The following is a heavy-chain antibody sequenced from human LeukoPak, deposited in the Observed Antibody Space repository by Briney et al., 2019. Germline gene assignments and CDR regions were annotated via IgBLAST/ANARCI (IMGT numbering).Heavy chain of an antibody. J-gene: IGHJ6*02. V-gene: IGHV3-74*01. CDR2: INSDGSST. CDR3: AGDLHTYYYYYYGMDV. D-gene: IGHD4-17*01. Sequence: PGGSLRLSCAASGFTFSSYWMHWVRQAPGKGLVWVSRINSDGSSTSYADSVKGRFTISRDNAKNTLYLQMNSLRAEDTAVYYCAGDLHTYYYYYYGMDVWGQGTTVTVSS. CDR1: GFTFSSYW.